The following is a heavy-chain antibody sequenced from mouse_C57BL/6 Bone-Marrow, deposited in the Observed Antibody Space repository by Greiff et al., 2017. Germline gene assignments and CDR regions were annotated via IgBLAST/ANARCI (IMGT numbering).Heavy chain of an antibody. V-gene: IGHV1-39*01. J-gene: IGHJ2*01. CDR3: ASLGNWEYFDY. Sequence: EVQLQQSGPELVKPGASVKISCKASGYSFTDYNMNWVKQSHGKSLEWIGVLNPNYGTTSYTQKFKGMATLTVDQSSSTAYMQLNRLTSEYAAVYYCASLGNWEYFDYWGQGTTLTVSS. CDR2: LNPNYGTT. CDR1: GYSFTDYN. D-gene: IGHD4-1*01.